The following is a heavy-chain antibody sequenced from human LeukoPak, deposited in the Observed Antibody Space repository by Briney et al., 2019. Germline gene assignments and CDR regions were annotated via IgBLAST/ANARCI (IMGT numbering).Heavy chain of an antibody. CDR3: ARGIGDRFRLQHVIDY. CDR2: ISTYKINT. D-gene: IGHD2-21*02. J-gene: IGHJ4*02. CDR1: GYNFISYG. V-gene: IGHV1-18*01. Sequence: GASVKVSCKASGYNFISYGITWVRQAPGQGLEWMGWISTYKINTNYAQKFQGRVTMTTDTSTNTVHMELSSLRSEDTAVYYCARGIGDRFRLQHVIDYWGQGTLVTVSS.